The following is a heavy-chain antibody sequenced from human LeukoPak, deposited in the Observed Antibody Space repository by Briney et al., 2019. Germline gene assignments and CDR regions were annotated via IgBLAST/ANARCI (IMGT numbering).Heavy chain of an antibody. CDR2: ISWNSGSI. Sequence: GGSLRLSCAASGFTFDDYAMHWVGQAPGKGLEWVSGISWNSGSIGYADSVKGRFTISRDNAKNSLYLQMNSLRPEDMALYYCVKSIYYDSSGPFDYWGQGTLVTVSS. CDR1: GFTFDDYA. CDR3: VKSIYYDSSGPFDY. J-gene: IGHJ4*02. D-gene: IGHD3-22*01. V-gene: IGHV3-9*03.